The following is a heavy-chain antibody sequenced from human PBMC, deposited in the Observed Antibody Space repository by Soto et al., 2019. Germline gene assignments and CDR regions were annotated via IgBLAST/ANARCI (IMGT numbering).Heavy chain of an antibody. CDR3: AKRPLTRYLGLDY. J-gene: IGHJ4*02. CDR2: INGDGGGNGGST. D-gene: IGHD3-9*01. Sequence: EVQLLESGGGLVQPGGSLRLSCAASGFTFSNYAMTWVRQAPGKGLEWVSAINGDGGGNGGSTYYADSVKGRFTISRDNSRNTLYLHMNNLRVEDTAVYYCAKRPLTRYLGLDYWGQGALVTVSS. CDR1: GFTFSNYA. V-gene: IGHV3-23*01.